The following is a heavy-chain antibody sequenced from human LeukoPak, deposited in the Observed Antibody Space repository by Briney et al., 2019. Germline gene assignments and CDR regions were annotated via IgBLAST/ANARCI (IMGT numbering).Heavy chain of an antibody. Sequence: GGSLRLSCAASGFPFTTYWMGWVRQAPGKGLELVANIKQDGSEQYYVASVKGRFTISRDNAKNSLSLQMNSLRAEDTAVYYCARDHRPSYYAPPYSSGWWGFDPWGQGTLVTVSS. V-gene: IGHV3-7*01. CDR2: IKQDGSEQ. CDR3: ARDHRPSYYAPPYSSGWWGFDP. D-gene: IGHD6-19*01. CDR1: GFPFTTYW. J-gene: IGHJ5*02.